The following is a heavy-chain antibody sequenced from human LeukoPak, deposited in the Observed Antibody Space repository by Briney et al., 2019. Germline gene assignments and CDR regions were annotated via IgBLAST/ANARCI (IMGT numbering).Heavy chain of an antibody. CDR2: IRSKAYGGTT. J-gene: IGHJ5*02. V-gene: IGHV3-49*03. CDR1: GFTFGDYA. Sequence: GGSLRLSCTASGFTFGDYAMSWFRQAPGKGLEWVGFIRSKAYGGTTEYAASVKGGFTISRDDSKSIAYPQMNSLKTEDTAVYYCTRDYDFWSGYNWFDPWGQGTLVTVSS. D-gene: IGHD3-3*01. CDR3: TRDYDFWSGYNWFDP.